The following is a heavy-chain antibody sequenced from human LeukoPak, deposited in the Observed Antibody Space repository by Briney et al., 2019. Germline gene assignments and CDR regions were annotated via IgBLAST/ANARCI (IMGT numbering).Heavy chain of an antibody. CDR1: GFTVSGNY. CDR3: AKDLPRLTRHYFDY. CDR2: IYSGGST. J-gene: IGHJ4*02. V-gene: IGHV3-53*01. Sequence: GGSLRLSCAVSGFTVSGNYMGWVRQAPGKGLEWVSLIYSGGSTYYADSVKGRFTISRDNSKNTLYLQMNSLRAEDTAVYYCAKDLPRLTRHYFDYWGQGTLVTVSS. D-gene: IGHD1-14*01.